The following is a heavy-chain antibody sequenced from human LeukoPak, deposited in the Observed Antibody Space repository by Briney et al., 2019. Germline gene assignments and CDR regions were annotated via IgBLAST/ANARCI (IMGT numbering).Heavy chain of an antibody. CDR3: ARDLDYYYGSGSYQS. CDR2: VYSDGTT. CDR1: GFTVSTNY. J-gene: IGHJ5*02. V-gene: IGHV3-66*01. Sequence: PGGSLRLSCAASGFTVSTNYMTWVRQAPGKGLEWVSVVYSDGTTNYADSVQGRFSISRDSSKNTLYLQLHNLRPEDTAVYYCARDLDYYYGSGSYQSWGQGTLVTVSS. D-gene: IGHD3-10*01.